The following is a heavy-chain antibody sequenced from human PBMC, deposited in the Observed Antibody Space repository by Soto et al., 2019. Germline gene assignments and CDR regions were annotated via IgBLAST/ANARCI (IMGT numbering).Heavy chain of an antibody. CDR1: GFTFSSYW. V-gene: IGHV3-74*01. CDR3: VRDVGYSGSTLLDY. D-gene: IGHD1-26*01. J-gene: IGHJ4*02. CDR2: IDGDGSST. Sequence: EVQLVESGGGLVQPGGSLRLSCAASGFTFSSYWMHWVRQAPGRGLVWVSRIDGDGSSTSYADSVKGRFTISRDNAKNTLYLQMSSLRAEDTAVYHCVRDVGYSGSTLLDYWGQGTLVTVSS.